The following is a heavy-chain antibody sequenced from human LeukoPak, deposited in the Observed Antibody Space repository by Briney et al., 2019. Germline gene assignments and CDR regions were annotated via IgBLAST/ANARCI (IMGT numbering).Heavy chain of an antibody. V-gene: IGHV3-23*01. Sequence: GGSLRLSCAASGFTFSSYEMNWVRQAPGKGLEWVSAISGSGGSTYYADSVKGRFTVSRDNSKNTLYLQMNNLRADDTAVYYCAKARYDGEVMIAATDYWGQGTLVTVSS. CDR3: AKARYDGEVMIAATDY. D-gene: IGHD2-15*01. J-gene: IGHJ4*02. CDR2: ISGSGGST. CDR1: GFTFSSYE.